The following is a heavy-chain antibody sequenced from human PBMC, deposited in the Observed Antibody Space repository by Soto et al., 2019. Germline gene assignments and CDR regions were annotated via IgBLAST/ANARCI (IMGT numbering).Heavy chain of an antibody. Sequence: QVQLVESGGGLVKPGGSLRLSCAASGFTFSDYYMSWIRQAPGKGLEWVSYIRSSSSYTIYADSVKGRVTISRDNAKNPLDLRKHKLRAEDTDVYYWAREGFVAAADNWGQGTLVTVAS. J-gene: IGHJ4*02. CDR1: GFTFSDYY. CDR3: AREGFVAAADN. CDR2: IRSSSSYT. D-gene: IGHD6-25*01. V-gene: IGHV3-11*05.